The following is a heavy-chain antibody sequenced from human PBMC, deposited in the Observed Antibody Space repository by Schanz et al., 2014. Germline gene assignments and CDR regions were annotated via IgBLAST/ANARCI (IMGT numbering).Heavy chain of an antibody. CDR2: INGNGGIT. J-gene: IGHJ4*02. V-gene: IGHV3-23*01. CDR1: GFTFSTYA. Sequence: EVQLLESGGALVQPGGSLRLSCSASGFTFSTYAMSWVRQAPGKGLEWVSAINGNGGITYYADPVKGRFAISRDNSKNSLYLQMNSLRAEDTAVYYCARGYGDSPTDYWGQGTLVTVSS. D-gene: IGHD4-17*01. CDR3: ARGYGDSPTDY.